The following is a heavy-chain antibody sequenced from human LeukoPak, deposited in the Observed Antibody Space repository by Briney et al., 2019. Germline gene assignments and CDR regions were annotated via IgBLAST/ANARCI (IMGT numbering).Heavy chain of an antibody. D-gene: IGHD3-22*01. J-gene: IGHJ3*02. CDR1: GFTVSSNY. CDR2: IYSGGST. Sequence: GGSLRLSCAASGFTVSSNYMSWVRQAPGKGLEWVSDIYSGGSTYYADSVKGRFTISRDNSKNTLYLQMNSLRAEDTAVYYCAKGLLDDSSGYYYTPEGAFDIWGQGTMVTVSS. CDR3: AKGLLDDSSGYYYTPEGAFDI. V-gene: IGHV3-53*01.